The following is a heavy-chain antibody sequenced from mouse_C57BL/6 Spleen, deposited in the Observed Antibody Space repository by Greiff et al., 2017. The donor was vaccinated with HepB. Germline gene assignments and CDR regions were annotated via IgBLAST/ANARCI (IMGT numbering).Heavy chain of an antibody. CDR2: INPNNGGT. Sequence: VQLQQSGPELVKPGASVKISCKASGYTFTDYYMNWVKQSHGKSLEWIGDINPNNGGTSYNQKFKGKATLTVDKSSSTAYMELRSLTSEDSAVYYCARIYYGSTPWFAYWGQGTLVTVSA. J-gene: IGHJ3*01. V-gene: IGHV1-26*01. D-gene: IGHD1-1*01. CDR1: GYTFTDYY. CDR3: ARIYYGSTPWFAY.